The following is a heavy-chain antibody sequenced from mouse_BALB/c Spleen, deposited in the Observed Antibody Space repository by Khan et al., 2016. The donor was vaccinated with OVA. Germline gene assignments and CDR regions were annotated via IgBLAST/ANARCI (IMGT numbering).Heavy chain of an antibody. J-gene: IGHJ2*01. V-gene: IGHV1S130*01. CDR1: GYTFTRSW. CDR2: IHPNSGNT. Sequence: VQLQQSGSVLVRPGASVKLSCKASGYTFTRSWMHWAKQRPGQGLEWIGEIHPNSGNTNQNEKFKGKATLTVDTSSSTAYVDLSSLTSEDSAVYFCARERPPYYFDYWGQGTTLTVSS. CDR3: ARERPPYYFDY.